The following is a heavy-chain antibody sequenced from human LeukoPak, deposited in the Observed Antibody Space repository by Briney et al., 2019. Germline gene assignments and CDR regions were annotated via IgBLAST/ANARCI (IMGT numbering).Heavy chain of an antibody. Sequence: PSETLSLTCTVSGGSISSGGYYWSWLRQHPGKGLEWIGYIYYSGSTYYTPSLKSRVTISVDTSKNQFSLKLSSVTAADTAVYFCARHGASGSYLYYFDYWGQGTLVTVSS. V-gene: IGHV4-31*03. CDR2: IYYSGST. CDR3: ARHGASGSYLYYFDY. J-gene: IGHJ4*02. D-gene: IGHD1-26*01. CDR1: GGSISSGGYY.